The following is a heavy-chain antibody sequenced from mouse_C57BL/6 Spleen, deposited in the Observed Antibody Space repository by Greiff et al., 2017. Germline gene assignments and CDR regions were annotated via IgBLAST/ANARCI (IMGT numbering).Heavy chain of an antibody. CDR2: INPSSGYT. CDR1: GYTFTSYW. V-gene: IGHV1-7*01. D-gene: IGHD1-1*01. Sequence: QVQLQQSGAELAKPGASVKLSCKASGYTFTSYWMHWVNQRPGQGLEWIGYINPSSGYTKYNQKFKDKATLTADKSSSTAYMQLSSLTYEDAAVYYCASLLPLYAMDYWGQGTSVTVSS. J-gene: IGHJ4*01. CDR3: ASLLPLYAMDY.